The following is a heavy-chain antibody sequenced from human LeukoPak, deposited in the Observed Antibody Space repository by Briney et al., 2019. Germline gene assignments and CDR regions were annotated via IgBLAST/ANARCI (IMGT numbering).Heavy chain of an antibody. V-gene: IGHV1-18*04. CDR1: GYTFTGYY. CDR2: ISAYNGNT. J-gene: IGHJ3*02. CDR3: ARWSGYYRGVAFDI. Sequence: ASVKVSCKASGYTFTGYYMHWVRQAPGQGLEWMGWISAYNGNTNYAQKLQGRVTMTTDTSTSTAYMELRSLRSDDTAVYYCARWSGYYRGVAFDIWGQGTMVTVSS. D-gene: IGHD3-3*01.